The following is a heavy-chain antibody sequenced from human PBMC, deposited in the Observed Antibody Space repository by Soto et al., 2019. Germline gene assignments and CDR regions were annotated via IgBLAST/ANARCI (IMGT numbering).Heavy chain of an antibody. CDR1: GFSLSNARMG. V-gene: IGHV2-26*01. D-gene: IGHD2-15*01. Sequence: QVTLKESGPVLVKPTETLTLTCTVSGFSLSNARMGVSWIRQPPGQALAWLAHIFSNDEKSYSTSLKSRLTISKDTSKSQVVLTMTNMDPVDTATYYCARVPYCSGGSCYWRYYYYGMDVWGQGTTVTVSS. CDR2: IFSNDEK. CDR3: ARVPYCSGGSCYWRYYYYGMDV. J-gene: IGHJ6*02.